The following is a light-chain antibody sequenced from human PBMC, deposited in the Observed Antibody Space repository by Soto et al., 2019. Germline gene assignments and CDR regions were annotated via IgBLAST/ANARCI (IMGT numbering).Light chain of an antibody. CDR2: WAS. Sequence: DTVMTQSPDSLAVSLGERATINCKSSQSLLYSSNNKNYLAWFQQKPGQPPNLLLYWASLRESGVPDRFSGSGSGTDFTLTISSLQAEDVAVYYCQQYYDTPFTFGPGTKVDIK. J-gene: IGKJ3*01. V-gene: IGKV4-1*01. CDR1: QSLLYSSNNKNY. CDR3: QQYYDTPFT.